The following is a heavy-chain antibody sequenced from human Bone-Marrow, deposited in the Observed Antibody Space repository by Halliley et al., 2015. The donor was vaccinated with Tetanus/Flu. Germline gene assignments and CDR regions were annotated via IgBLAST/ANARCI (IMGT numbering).Heavy chain of an antibody. CDR3: ARSYSNYFYYYGMDV. Sequence: WIGYIYYRGSPNYDPSLKSRVTISVDTSKNQFSLRLSSVTAADTAVYYCARSYSNYFYYYGMDVWGQGTTVTVSS. V-gene: IGHV4-59*01. CDR2: IYYRGSP. D-gene: IGHD4-4*01. J-gene: IGHJ6*02.